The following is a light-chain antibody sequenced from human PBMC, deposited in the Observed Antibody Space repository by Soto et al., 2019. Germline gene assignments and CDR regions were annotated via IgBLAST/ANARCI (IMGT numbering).Light chain of an antibody. Sequence: QSVLTQPPSASGTPGQRVTISCSGSSSNIGSNYVYWYQQLPGTAPKLLIYRNNQRPSGVHDRFSGSKSGTSASLAISGLRSEDEADYYCAAWDVSLSGPVFGGGTKLPVL. CDR3: AAWDVSLSGPV. V-gene: IGLV1-47*01. J-gene: IGLJ2*01. CDR2: RNN. CDR1: SSNIGSNY.